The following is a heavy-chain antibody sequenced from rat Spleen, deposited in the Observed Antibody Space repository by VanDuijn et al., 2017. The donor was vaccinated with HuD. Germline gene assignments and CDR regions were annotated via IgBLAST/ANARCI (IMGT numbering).Heavy chain of an antibody. V-gene: IGHV5S13*01. J-gene: IGHJ3*01. CDR1: GFTFSDYG. Sequence: EVQLVESGGGLVQSGRSLKLSCAASGFTFSDYGMAWVRQAPKMGLEWVASISAGGGDTYYRDSVKGRFTISRDIAKSILFLEMDSLRSEDTATYYCARPTEGFAWFTYWGQGALVTVSS. D-gene: IGHD1-11*01. CDR2: ISAGGGDT. CDR3: ARPTEGFAWFTY.